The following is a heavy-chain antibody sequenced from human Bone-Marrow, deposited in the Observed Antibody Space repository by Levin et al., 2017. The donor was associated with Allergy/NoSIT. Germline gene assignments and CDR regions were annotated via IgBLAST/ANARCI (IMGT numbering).Heavy chain of an antibody. Sequence: GESLKISCAASGFSFSTYDMQWVRQATGKGLEWVSGVDPGGKTYYTDSVKGRFTISRENAKNSYYLQMNSLTAGDTAVCYCARGGWYFDLWGRGTLVTVSS. CDR1: GFSFSTYD. CDR2: VDPGGKT. V-gene: IGHV3-13*01. CDR3: ARGGWYFDL. J-gene: IGHJ2*01.